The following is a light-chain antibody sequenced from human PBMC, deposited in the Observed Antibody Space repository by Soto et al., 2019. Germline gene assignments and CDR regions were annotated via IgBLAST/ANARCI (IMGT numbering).Light chain of an antibody. CDR3: SSYTNINTRACV. J-gene: IGLJ1*01. CDR2: DVS. CDR1: SSDVGGYNY. V-gene: IGLV2-14*03. Sequence: QSALTQPASVSGSPGQSITISCTGTSSDVGGYNYVSWYQQHPGRAPELIIHDVSHRPSGVSDRFSGSRSGNTASLTISGLQAEDEAEYYCSSYTNINTRACVFGTGTKLTVL.